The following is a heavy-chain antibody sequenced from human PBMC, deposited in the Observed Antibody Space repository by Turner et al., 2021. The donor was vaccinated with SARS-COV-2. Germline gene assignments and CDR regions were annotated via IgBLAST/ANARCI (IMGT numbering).Heavy chain of an antibody. CDR1: GLTFDDYV. CDR3: AKFQCSAGGCYESDASDI. Sequence: EEKLVESGGDLVQPGKSLRLSCVGSGLTFDDYVMNWVRQVPGKGLEWVSGITWNSGSVGYADSGRGRFTISRDNAMNSRYLQMNRLRPEDTALYYCAKFQCSAGGCYESDASDIWGQGTMVIVSS. CDR2: ITWNSGSV. V-gene: IGHV3-9*01. J-gene: IGHJ3*02. D-gene: IGHD2-15*01.